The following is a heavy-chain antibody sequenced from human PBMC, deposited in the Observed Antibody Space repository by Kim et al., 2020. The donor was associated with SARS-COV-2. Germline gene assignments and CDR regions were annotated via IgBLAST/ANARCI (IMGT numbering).Heavy chain of an antibody. V-gene: IGHV1-24*01. CDR1: GYTLTELS. CDR3: ATAPVVVGATLSDYYYYGMDV. Sequence: APVKVSCKVSGYTLTELSMHWVRQAPGKGLEWMGGFDPEDGETIYAQKFQGRVTMTEDTSTDTAYMELSSLRSEDTAVYYCATAPVVVGATLSDYYYYGMDVWGQGTTVTVSS. J-gene: IGHJ6*02. D-gene: IGHD1-26*01. CDR2: FDPEDGET.